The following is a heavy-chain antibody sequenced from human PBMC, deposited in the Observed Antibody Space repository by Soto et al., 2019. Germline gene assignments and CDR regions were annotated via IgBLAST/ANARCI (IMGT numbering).Heavy chain of an antibody. CDR1: GLTISNAW. CDR3: TTSGTRYELWRGYYDK. J-gene: IGHJ4*01. D-gene: IGHD3-3*01. Sequence: EVQLVESGGGLVRPGGSLRLSCAASGLTISNAWMSWVRQAPGKGLQWVGRIKSKTDVGTTHYAAPVKGRFTISRDDSKNTLYLQMNSLKAEDTAVYYCTTSGTRYELWRGYYDKWGHGILVTVSS. V-gene: IGHV3-15*01. CDR2: IKSKTDVGTT.